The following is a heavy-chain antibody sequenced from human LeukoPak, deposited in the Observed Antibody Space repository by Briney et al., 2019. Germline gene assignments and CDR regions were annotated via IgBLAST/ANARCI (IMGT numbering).Heavy chain of an antibody. D-gene: IGHD2-2*01. V-gene: IGHV3-23*01. CDR1: GFTFSNYA. CDR3: EGYCRSASRSASVRRDY. J-gene: IGHJ4*02. CDR2: ISGGGSGT. Sequence: GGSLRLSCAASGFTFSNYAMSWVRQAPGKGLEWVSAISGGGSGTYYADSVKGRFTISRDNSKNTLYLQMNTLTAEDTAVYFCEGYCRSASRSASVRRDYWGLGTLVTVSS.